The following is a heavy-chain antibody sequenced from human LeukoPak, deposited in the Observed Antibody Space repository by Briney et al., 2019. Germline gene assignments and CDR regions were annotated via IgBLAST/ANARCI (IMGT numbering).Heavy chain of an antibody. J-gene: IGHJ4*02. V-gene: IGHV4-38-2*01. CDR2: IYHTGSA. CDR3: ARANDRGGTSPLDY. CDR1: NYYISSGSY. Sequence: SETLSLTCGVSNYYISSGSYWSWIRQPPGKGLEWIGSIYHTGSAYYSSSLQSRVTISVDTPKNQFSVKLSSVTAADTAVYYCARANDRGGTSPLDYWGQGTLVAVSS. D-gene: IGHD2-2*01.